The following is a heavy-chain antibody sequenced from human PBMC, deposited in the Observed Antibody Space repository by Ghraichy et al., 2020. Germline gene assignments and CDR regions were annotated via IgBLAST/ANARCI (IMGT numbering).Heavy chain of an antibody. V-gene: IGHV3-23*01. D-gene: IGHD4-17*01. CDR2: LSANGGST. CDR1: GFTFSIYG. CDR3: ARLSPYGGSAD. J-gene: IGHJ4*02. Sequence: GGSLRLSCAASGFTFSIYGMSWVRQAPGKGLEWVSALSANGGSTYYADSVKGRFTISRDNSKNTLYLQMNSLRAEDTAVYYCARLSPYGGSADWGQGTLVTVSS.